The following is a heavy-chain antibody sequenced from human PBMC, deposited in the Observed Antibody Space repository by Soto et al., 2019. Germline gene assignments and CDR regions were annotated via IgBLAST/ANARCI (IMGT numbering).Heavy chain of an antibody. V-gene: IGHV3-33*01. CDR2: IWYDGSNK. CDR3: ARDYYKYYDSSGYYRSPAY. CDR1: GFTFSSYG. D-gene: IGHD3-22*01. Sequence: GGSLRLSCAASGFTFSSYGMHWVRQAPGKGLEWVAVIWYDGSNKYYADNVKGRFTISRDNSKNTLYLQMNSLRAEDTAVYYCARDYYKYYDSSGYYRSPAYWGQGTLVTVSS. J-gene: IGHJ4*02.